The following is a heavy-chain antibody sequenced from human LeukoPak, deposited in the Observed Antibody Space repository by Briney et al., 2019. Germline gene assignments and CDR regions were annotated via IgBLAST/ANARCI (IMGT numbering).Heavy chain of an antibody. CDR3: ARREYYYDSSGQRDAFDI. D-gene: IGHD3-22*01. V-gene: IGHV3-48*03. CDR1: GFTLSNYA. CDR2: ISTSGTTI. J-gene: IGHJ3*02. Sequence: PGGSLRLSCAAPGFTLSNYAMSWVRQAPGKGLEWVSYISTSGTTINYADSVKGRFTISRDNAKNSLYLQMKSLRAEDTAVYYCARREYYYDSSGQRDAFDIWGQGTMVIVSS.